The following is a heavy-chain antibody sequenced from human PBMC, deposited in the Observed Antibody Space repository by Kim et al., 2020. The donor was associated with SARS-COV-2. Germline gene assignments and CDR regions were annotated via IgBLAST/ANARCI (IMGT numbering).Heavy chain of an antibody. Sequence: GGSLRLSCAASGFTFSDYYMSWIRQAPGKGLEWVSYISSSSSYTNYADSVKGRFTISRDNAKNSLYLQMNSLRAEDTAVYYCARDHSTYYYDSSGYYRALTPEYYDSGMDVWGQGTTVTVSS. CDR3: ARDHSTYYYDSSGYYRALTPEYYDSGMDV. CDR2: ISSSSSYT. D-gene: IGHD3-22*01. CDR1: GFTFSDYY. J-gene: IGHJ6*02. V-gene: IGHV3-11*05.